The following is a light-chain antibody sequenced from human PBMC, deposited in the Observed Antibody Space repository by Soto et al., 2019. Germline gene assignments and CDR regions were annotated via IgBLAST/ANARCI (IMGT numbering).Light chain of an antibody. Sequence: EIVLTQSPGTLSLSQGERATLSCRASQSVSSSYLAWYQQKTGQAPRLLIYAASRRATGIPDRFSGSGSGTDFTLTISRLEPEDFALDYCQEYGSAPWTFGQGTKVEIK. V-gene: IGKV3-20*01. CDR3: QEYGSAPWT. CDR1: QSVSSSY. J-gene: IGKJ1*01. CDR2: AAS.